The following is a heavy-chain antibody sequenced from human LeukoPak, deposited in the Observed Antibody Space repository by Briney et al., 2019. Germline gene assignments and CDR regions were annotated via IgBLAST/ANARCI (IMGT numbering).Heavy chain of an antibody. CDR2: IKEDESQK. J-gene: IGHJ4*02. CDR1: GFTFSNYW. V-gene: IGHV3-7*03. Sequence: GGSLRLSCAASGFTFSNYWMTWVRQAPGKGLEWVANIKEDESQKYYVDSVKGRFTISRDNAKNSLYLQMNSLRAEDTAVYYCVRALQSDYWGQGTLVTVSS. CDR3: VRALQSDY.